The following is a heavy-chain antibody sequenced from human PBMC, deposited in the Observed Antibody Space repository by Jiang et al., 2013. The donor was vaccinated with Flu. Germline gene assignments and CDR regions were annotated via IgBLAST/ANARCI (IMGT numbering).Heavy chain of an antibody. CDR3: ARDMRGSSWYGVYNWFDP. V-gene: IGHV4-59*13. Sequence: GSGLVKPSETLSLTCTVSGGSISSYYWSWIRQPPGKGLEWIGYIYYSGSTNYNPSLKSRVTISVDTSKNQFSLKLSSVTAADTAVYYCARDMRGSSWYGVYNWFDPWGQGTLVTVSS. CDR2: IYYSGST. J-gene: IGHJ5*02. D-gene: IGHD6-13*01. CDR1: GGSISSYY.